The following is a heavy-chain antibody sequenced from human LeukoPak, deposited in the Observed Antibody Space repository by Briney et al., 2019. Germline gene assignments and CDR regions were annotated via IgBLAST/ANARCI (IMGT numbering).Heavy chain of an antibody. V-gene: IGHV3-30*04. Sequence: GRSLRLSCAASGFTFSSYAMHWVRQAPGKGLEWVAVISYDGSNKYYADSVKGRFTIARDNSKNTLYLQMNSLRAEDTAVYYCARRTQPYYFDYWGQGTLVTVSS. CDR1: GFTFSSYA. D-gene: IGHD6-13*01. J-gene: IGHJ4*02. CDR2: ISYDGSNK. CDR3: ARRTQPYYFDY.